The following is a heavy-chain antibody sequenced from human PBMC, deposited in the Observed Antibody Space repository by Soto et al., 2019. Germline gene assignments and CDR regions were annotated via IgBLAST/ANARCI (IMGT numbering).Heavy chain of an antibody. D-gene: IGHD6-13*01. J-gene: IGHJ4*02. CDR3: AKYTTREQQLRVDY. Sequence: QDQLVQSGAEVKEPGASVKISGKTSGYTFTSYGISWVRQAPGQGLEWMGWINTFSGSANYAQKYQGRVTMTTDTSTRTAYMELRSLRSDDTAIYYCAKYTTREQQLRVDYWGQGTLVTVSS. V-gene: IGHV1-18*01. CDR1: GYTFTSYG. CDR2: INTFSGSA.